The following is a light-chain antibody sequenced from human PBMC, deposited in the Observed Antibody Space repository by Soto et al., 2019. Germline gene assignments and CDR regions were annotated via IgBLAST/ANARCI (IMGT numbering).Light chain of an antibody. V-gene: IGKV3-20*01. J-gene: IGKJ4*01. CDR3: QQYGSSPLT. CDR1: QSVSSSY. Sequence: EIVLTQSPGTLSLSPGERATLSCRASQSVSSSYLAWYQQKPGQAPRLLIYGASTRATGIPARFSGSGSGTEFTLTINSLQSEDFAVYYCQQYGSSPLTFGGGTKVDIK. CDR2: GAS.